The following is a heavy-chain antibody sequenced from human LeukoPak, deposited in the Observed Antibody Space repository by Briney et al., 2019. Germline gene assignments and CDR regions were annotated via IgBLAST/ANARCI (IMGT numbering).Heavy chain of an antibody. Sequence: SETLSLTCTVSGGSISSYYWSWIRQPAGKGLEWIGRIYTSGSTNYNPSLKSRVPMSVDTSKNQFSLKLSSVTAADTAVYYCARDRYYYDSSGYYRFDYWGQGTLVTVSS. V-gene: IGHV4-4*07. CDR1: GGSISSYY. CDR2: IYTSGST. D-gene: IGHD3-22*01. J-gene: IGHJ4*02. CDR3: ARDRYYYDSSGYYRFDY.